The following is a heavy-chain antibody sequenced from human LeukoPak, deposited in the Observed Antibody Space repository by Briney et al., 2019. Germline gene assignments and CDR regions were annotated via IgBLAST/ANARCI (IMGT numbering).Heavy chain of an antibody. CDR1: GYSFSTYW. V-gene: IGHV5-51*01. D-gene: IGHD3/OR15-3a*01. Sequence: GESLKTSCKSSGYSFSTYWIGWVRQMPGKGLEWRGIIYSYDSDTRYSPSFQGQVTISANNSISHAYFQWRRLKASDTAIYYCARANVFWTGFHPYYFNSWGQGTLVTVSS. J-gene: IGHJ4*02. CDR2: IYSYDSDT. CDR3: ARANVFWTGFHPYYFNS.